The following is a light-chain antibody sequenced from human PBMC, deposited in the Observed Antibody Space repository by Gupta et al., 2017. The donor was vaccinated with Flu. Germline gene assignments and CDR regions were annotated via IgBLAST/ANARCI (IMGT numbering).Light chain of an antibody. J-gene: IGLJ2*01. Sequence: YVLTQPPSVSVAPGQTARIPCGGNNIGSRSVHWYQQKPGQAPILVVYDDSDRPSGIPERFSGSNSGNTATLTLSRVEAGDEGDYYCQVWDTSSDHVVFGGGTKLTVV. CDR2: DDS. CDR3: QVWDTSSDHVV. CDR1: NIGSRS. V-gene: IGLV3-21*02.